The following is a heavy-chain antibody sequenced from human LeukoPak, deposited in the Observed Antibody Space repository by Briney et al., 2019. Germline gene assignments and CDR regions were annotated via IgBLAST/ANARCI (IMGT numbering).Heavy chain of an antibody. CDR2: ISGSGGNT. J-gene: IGHJ4*02. Sequence: PGGSLRLSRVASGFPFSSFAMNWVRQAPGKGLELVSPISGSGGNTHYADSVKGRFTISRDNSKNTLYLQMNSLRADDTAIYYCARGHGDYAGNYLDCWGQGTLVTVSS. CDR1: GFPFSSFA. D-gene: IGHD4-17*01. CDR3: ARGHGDYAGNYLDC. V-gene: IGHV3-23*01.